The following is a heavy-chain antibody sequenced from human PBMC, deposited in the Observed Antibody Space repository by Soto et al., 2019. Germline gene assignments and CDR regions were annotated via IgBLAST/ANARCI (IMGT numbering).Heavy chain of an antibody. J-gene: IGHJ6*02. V-gene: IGHV3-23*01. CDR1: GLTFSSYA. CDR2: ITGSGDST. CDR3: AKRQGYRMDV. Sequence: PGGSLRLSCAASGLTFSSYAMTWVRQAPGRGLEWVSAITGSGDSTYYADSVKGRFTISRDNSKNTLYLQMNSLRAEDTAVYFCAKRQGYRMDVCGQGTTVTVSS.